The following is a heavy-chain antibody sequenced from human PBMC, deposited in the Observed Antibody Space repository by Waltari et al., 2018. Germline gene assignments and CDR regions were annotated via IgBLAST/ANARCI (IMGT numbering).Heavy chain of an antibody. V-gene: IGHV3-74*01. CDR2: INSDGSST. CDR1: GFTFSSYW. CDR3: ALLTGDAFDI. J-gene: IGHJ3*02. D-gene: IGHD3-9*01. Sequence: EVQLVESGGGLVQPGGSLRLSCPASGFTFSSYWRNVVRQAPGKGLVWVSRINSDGSSTSYADSVKGRFTISRDNAKNTLYLQMNSLRAEDTAVYYCALLTGDAFDIWGQGTMVTVSS.